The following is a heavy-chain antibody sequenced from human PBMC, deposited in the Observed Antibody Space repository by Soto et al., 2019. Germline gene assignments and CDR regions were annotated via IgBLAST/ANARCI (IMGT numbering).Heavy chain of an antibody. Sequence: SETLSLTCTVSGGSISSYYWSWIRQPPGKGLEWIGYIYYSGSTNYNPSLKSRVTISVDTSKNQFSLKLSSVTAADTAVYYCARQVYYALDYWGQGTLVTVSS. CDR2: IYYSGST. CDR1: GGSISSYY. J-gene: IGHJ4*02. V-gene: IGHV4-59*08. D-gene: IGHD1-20*01. CDR3: ARQVYYALDY.